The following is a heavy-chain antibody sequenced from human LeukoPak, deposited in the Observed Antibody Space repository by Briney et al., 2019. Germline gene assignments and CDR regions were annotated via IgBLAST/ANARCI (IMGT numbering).Heavy chain of an antibody. Sequence: KPSETLSLTCTVSGGSISSYYWSWIRQPPGKGLEWIGYIYYSGSTNYNPSLKSRVTISVDTSKNQFSLKLSSVTAADTAVYYCARAQGYSSSELNLDYYYYYYMDVWGQGTTVTVSS. CDR2: IYYSGST. J-gene: IGHJ6*03. D-gene: IGHD6-13*01. CDR1: GGSISSYY. V-gene: IGHV4-59*01. CDR3: ARAQGYSSSELNLDYYYYYYMDV.